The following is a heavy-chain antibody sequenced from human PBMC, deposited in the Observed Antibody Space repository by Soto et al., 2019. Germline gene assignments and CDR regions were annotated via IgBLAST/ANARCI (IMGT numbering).Heavy chain of an antibody. CDR1: GFTFSSYA. CDR2: ILYDGRNK. V-gene: IGHV3-30*04. Sequence: QGQMVESGGGVVQPGRSLTLSCAASGFTFSSYAMHWVRQAPGKGLEWVAVILYDGRNKYYVDSVKGRFTISRDNSKNTLYLQMNSLRVEDTAVYYCARETEALDHWGQGTLVTVSS. CDR3: ARETEALDH. D-gene: IGHD1-1*01. J-gene: IGHJ4*02.